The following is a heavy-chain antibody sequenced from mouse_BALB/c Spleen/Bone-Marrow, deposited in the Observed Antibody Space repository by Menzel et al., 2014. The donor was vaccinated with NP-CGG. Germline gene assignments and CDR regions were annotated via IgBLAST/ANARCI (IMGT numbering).Heavy chain of an antibody. V-gene: IGHV1-7*01. CDR3: ARIYYCGGDY. J-gene: IGHJ2*01. Sequence: QVQLQQSGAELAKPGASVKMSCKASGYTFTNYWMHWVKQRPGQGLEWIGYINPSTGYTEYNQKFKDKATLTADKSSSTAYMQLSSLTSEDSAVYYCARIYYCGGDYWGQGTTLTVSS. CDR1: GYTFTNYW. CDR2: INPSTGYT. D-gene: IGHD1-1*01.